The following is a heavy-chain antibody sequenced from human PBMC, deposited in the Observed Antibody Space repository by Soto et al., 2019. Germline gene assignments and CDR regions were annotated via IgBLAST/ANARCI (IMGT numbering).Heavy chain of an antibody. D-gene: IGHD6-6*01. Sequence: ETLGLTCSMYSVSFSGYYWSWIRQPPGKGLEWIGEISHSGNTNYSPSLKSRVSISIDTSKKQFSLNLASVSAADTAVYYCARAPKVSGSSQTRPDFWGQGTLVTVYS. CDR3: ARAPKVSGSSQTRPDF. CDR1: SVSFSGYY. CDR2: ISHSGNT. J-gene: IGHJ4*02. V-gene: IGHV4-34*01.